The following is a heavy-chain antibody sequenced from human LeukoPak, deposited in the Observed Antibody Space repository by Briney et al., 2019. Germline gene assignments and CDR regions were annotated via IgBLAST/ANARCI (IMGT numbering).Heavy chain of an antibody. CDR1: GDSMNSYY. V-gene: IGHV4-59*08. D-gene: IGHD2-2*01. J-gene: IGHJ3*02. CDR2: IYYSGIT. Sequence: SETLSLTCTVSGDSMNSYYWSWIRQPPGKGLEWIGYIYYSGITNYNPSLKSRVTISVDTSKNQVSLKLSSVTAADTAVYYCARLNPIVAVPAAMPTDAFDIWGQGTMVTVSS. CDR3: ARLNPIVAVPAAMPTDAFDI.